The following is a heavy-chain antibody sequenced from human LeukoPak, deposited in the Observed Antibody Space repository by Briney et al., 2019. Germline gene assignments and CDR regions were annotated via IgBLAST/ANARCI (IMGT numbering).Heavy chain of an antibody. CDR2: IVPIFGAA. CDR1: GTTFSSYR. D-gene: IGHD2-15*01. CDR3: ARDHCSPGTCLGGH. Sequence: SVKVSCKTSGTTFSSYRITWVRQAPGQGLEWMGRIVPIFGAANYAQKFQGRVTLSVDRDTATTYMEVTSLRSEDTAIYYCARDHCSPGTCLGGHWGQGTLVTVSS. J-gene: IGHJ4*02. V-gene: IGHV1-69*08.